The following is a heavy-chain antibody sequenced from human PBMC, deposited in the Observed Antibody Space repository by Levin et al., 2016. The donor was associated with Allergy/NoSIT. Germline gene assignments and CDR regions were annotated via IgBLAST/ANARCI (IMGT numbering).Heavy chain of an antibody. CDR2: INPNSGGT. CDR1: GYTFTGYY. J-gene: IGHJ2*01. D-gene: IGHD2-2*01. Sequence: ASVKVSCKASGYTFTGYYMHWVRQAPGQGLEWMGRINPNSGGTSYAQKFQGRVTMTRDTSISTAYMELSRLRSDDTAVYYCARSRAHYCSSTSCYLGQQYWYFDLWGRGTLVTVSS. V-gene: IGHV1-2*06. CDR3: ARSRAHYCSSTSCYLGQQYWYFDL.